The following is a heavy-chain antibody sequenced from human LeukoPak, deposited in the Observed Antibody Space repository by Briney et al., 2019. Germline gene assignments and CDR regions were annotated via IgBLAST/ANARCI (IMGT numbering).Heavy chain of an antibody. CDR3: ARENDFWSGYPSGYYYMDV. V-gene: IGHV3-48*01. CDR2: ISSSSSTI. CDR1: GFTFSSYN. D-gene: IGHD3-3*01. J-gene: IGHJ6*03. Sequence: GGSLRLSCAASGFTFSSYNMNWVRQAPGKGLEWVSYISSSSSTIYYADSVKGRFTISRDNAKNSLYLQMNSLRAEDTAVYYCARENDFWSGYPSGYYYMDVWGKGTTVTVSS.